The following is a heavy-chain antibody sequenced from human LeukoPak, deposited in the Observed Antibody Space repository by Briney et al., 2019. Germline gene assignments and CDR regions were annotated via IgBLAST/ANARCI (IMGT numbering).Heavy chain of an antibody. CDR1: GGSISNYY. CDR2: IYYSGST. Sequence: PSETLSLTCTVPGGSISNYYWSWIRQLPGKRLEWIGYIYYSGSTHYTPSLKSRVAISLDTSKSQFSLKLSSVTAADTAVYYCARGGNWFDPWGRGTLVTVSS. J-gene: IGHJ5*02. V-gene: IGHV4-59*01. CDR3: ARGGNWFDP.